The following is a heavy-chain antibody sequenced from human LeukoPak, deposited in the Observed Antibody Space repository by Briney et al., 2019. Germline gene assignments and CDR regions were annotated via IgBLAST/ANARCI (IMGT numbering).Heavy chain of an antibody. J-gene: IGHJ4*02. CDR1: GFTFSSYA. V-gene: IGHV3-30-3*01. Sequence: GGSLRLPCAASGFTFSSYAMHWVRQAPGKGLEWVAVISYDGSNKYYADSVKGRFTISRDNSKNTLYLQMNSLRAEDTAVYYCARDDLSGTFDYWGQGTLVTVSS. CDR3: ARDDLSGTFDY. CDR2: ISYDGSNK. D-gene: IGHD1-1*01.